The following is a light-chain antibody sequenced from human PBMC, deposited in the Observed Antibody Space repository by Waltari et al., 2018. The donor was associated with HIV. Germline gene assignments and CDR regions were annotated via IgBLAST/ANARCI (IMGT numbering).Light chain of an antibody. J-gene: IGLJ3*02. V-gene: IGLV6-57*02. Sequence: HSLSESPRKTVTISCTVSSGTIAGKDVQLSHQRPGSAPPAVVFEDDHRPSGVPGRFSGSFDRSSRSAALTISGLKTEDEAAYSCQSYEANHRVFGGGTKLTVL. CDR3: QSYEANHRV. CDR2: EDD. CDR1: SGTIAGKD.